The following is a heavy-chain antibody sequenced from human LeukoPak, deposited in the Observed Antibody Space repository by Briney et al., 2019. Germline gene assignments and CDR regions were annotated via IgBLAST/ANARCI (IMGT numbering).Heavy chain of an antibody. CDR3: ARYRFVVGATDSFDI. CDR2: ITTSSSYI. V-gene: IGHV3-21*01. Sequence: GGSLRLSCAASGFTFSSYSMNWVRQAPGKGLEWVSSITTSSSYIYYADSLKGRFTVSRDNAKNSLYLHMNSLRAEDTAVYYCARYRFVVGATDSFDIWGQGTMVTVSS. J-gene: IGHJ3*02. CDR1: GFTFSSYS. D-gene: IGHD1-26*01.